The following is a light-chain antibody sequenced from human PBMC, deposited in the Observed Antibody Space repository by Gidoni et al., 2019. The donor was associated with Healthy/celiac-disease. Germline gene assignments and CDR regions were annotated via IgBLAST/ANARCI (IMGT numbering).Light chain of an antibody. J-gene: IGKJ4*01. Sequence: AIQMTQSPYSLSASVGDRVTITCRASQGIRNDLGWYQKKPGKAPKLLIYAASSLQSGVPSRFSGSGSGTDFTLTSRSLQPEDFATYYCLQDYNYPLTFGGGTKVEIK. CDR3: LQDYNYPLT. V-gene: IGKV1-6*01. CDR1: QGIRND. CDR2: AAS.